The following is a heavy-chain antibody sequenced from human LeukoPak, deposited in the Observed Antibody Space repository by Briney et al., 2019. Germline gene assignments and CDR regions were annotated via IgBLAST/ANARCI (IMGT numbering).Heavy chain of an antibody. CDR2: IYYSGTT. Sequence: SETLSLTCTVSGGSISSYYWSWIRQPPGKGLEWIGYIYYSGTTNYNPSLKSRVTVSIDTSKNQFSLRLTSVTAADTAVYYCARARGYSYGSYMDVWGKGTTVTVSS. J-gene: IGHJ6*03. CDR3: ARARGYSYGSYMDV. V-gene: IGHV4-59*01. CDR1: GGSISSYY. D-gene: IGHD5-18*01.